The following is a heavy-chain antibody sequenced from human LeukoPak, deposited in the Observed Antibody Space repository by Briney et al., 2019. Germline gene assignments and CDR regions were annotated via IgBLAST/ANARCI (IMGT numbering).Heavy chain of an antibody. J-gene: IGHJ3*02. Sequence: GGFLRLSCAASGFTFSTYAMSWVRQAPGKGLEWVSAISGSGGSTYYADSVKGRFTISRDNSKNTLYLQMNSLRAEDTAVYYCASPEWLPDSIDIWGQGTMVTVSS. CDR2: ISGSGGST. CDR1: GFTFSTYA. V-gene: IGHV3-23*01. D-gene: IGHD3-3*01. CDR3: ASPEWLPDSIDI.